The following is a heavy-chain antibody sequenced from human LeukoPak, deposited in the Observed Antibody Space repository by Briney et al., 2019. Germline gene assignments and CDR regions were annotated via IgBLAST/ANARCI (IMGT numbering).Heavy chain of an antibody. V-gene: IGHV1-58*02. D-gene: IGHD3-22*01. CDR1: GFTFTSSA. CDR2: IVVGSGNT. CDR3: ARDPPYYYDSSGLGGYFDY. Sequence: SVKVSCKASGFTFTSSAMQWVRQARGQRLEWIGWIVVGSGNTNYAQKFQGRVTITADESTSTAYMELSSLRSEDTAVYYCARDPPYYYDSSGLGGYFDYWGQGTLVTVSS. J-gene: IGHJ4*02.